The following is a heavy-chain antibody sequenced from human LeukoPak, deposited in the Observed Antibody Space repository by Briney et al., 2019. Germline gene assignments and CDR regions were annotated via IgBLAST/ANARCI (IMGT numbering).Heavy chain of an antibody. Sequence: SLRLSCAASGFTFSGYPIHWVRQAPGKGLEWVAVISYDGSNQYYADSVKGRFTVSRDNSKNTLYLQMNSLRAEDTAVYYCARDPKGLSIYWGQGTLVTVSS. D-gene: IGHD2-2*01. CDR2: ISYDGSNQ. V-gene: IGHV3-30-3*01. CDR1: GFTFSGYP. J-gene: IGHJ4*02. CDR3: ARDPKGLSIY.